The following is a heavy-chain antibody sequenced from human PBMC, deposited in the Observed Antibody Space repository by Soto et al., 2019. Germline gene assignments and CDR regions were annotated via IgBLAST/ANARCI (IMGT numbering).Heavy chain of an antibody. D-gene: IGHD3-3*01. CDR2: ISSSSSYI. CDR3: VRDTSYDSWSGHNYYYYYGMDV. Sequence: DVQLVESGGGLVKPGGSLRLSCVASGFTFSSYSMNWVRQAPGKGLEWVSSISSSSSYIYYADSVKGRFTISRDNAKNSLYLQMISLRAEDTAVYYCVRDTSYDSWSGHNYYYYYGMDVWGQGTTVTVSS. J-gene: IGHJ6*02. V-gene: IGHV3-21*01. CDR1: GFTFSSYS.